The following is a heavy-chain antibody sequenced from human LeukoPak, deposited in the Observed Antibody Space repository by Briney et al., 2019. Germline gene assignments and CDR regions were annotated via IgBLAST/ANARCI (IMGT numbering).Heavy chain of an antibody. CDR3: ASNLGYCSGGSCPDY. CDR1: GFTFSSYE. CDR2: ISSSGSTI. J-gene: IGHJ4*02. D-gene: IGHD2-15*01. V-gene: IGHV3-48*03. Sequence: GGSLRLSCAASGFTFSSYEMNWVRQAPGKGLEWVSYISSSGSTIYYADSVKGRFTISRDNAKNSLYLQMNSLRAEDTAVYYCASNLGYCSGGSCPDYWGQGTLVTVSS.